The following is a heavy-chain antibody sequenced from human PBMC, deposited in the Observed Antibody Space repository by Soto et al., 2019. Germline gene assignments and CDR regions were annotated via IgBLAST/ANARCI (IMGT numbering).Heavy chain of an antibody. V-gene: IGHV1-18*01. CDR2: ISAYTGNT. D-gene: IGHD3-9*01. CDR1: GYTFTSYG. J-gene: IGHJ3*02. Sequence: QVQLVQSGAEVKKPGASVKVSCQASGYTFTSYGISWVRQAPGQGLEWMGWISAYTGNTNYAQKLQGRVTMTTDTSTSTAYMELRSLRSDDTAVYYCARSTPFDFGAADCFDIWGQGTMVTVSS. CDR3: ARSTPFDFGAADCFDI.